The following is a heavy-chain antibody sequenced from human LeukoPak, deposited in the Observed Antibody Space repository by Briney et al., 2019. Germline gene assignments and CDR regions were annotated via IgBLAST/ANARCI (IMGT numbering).Heavy chain of an antibody. Sequence: SETLSLTCTVSGGSISSGDYYWSWIRQPPGKGLEWIGYIYYSGSTYYNPSLKSRVTISVDTSKNQFSLKLSSVTAADTAVYYCAREPVADFWSGYSKGDDYWGQGTLVTVSS. CDR3: AREPVADFWSGYSKGDDY. V-gene: IGHV4-30-4*01. CDR1: GGSISSGDYY. D-gene: IGHD3-3*01. J-gene: IGHJ4*02. CDR2: IYYSGST.